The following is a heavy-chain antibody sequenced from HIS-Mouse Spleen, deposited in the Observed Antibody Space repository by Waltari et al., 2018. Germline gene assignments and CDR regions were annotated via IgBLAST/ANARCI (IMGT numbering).Heavy chain of an antibody. V-gene: IGHV4-59*01. CDR1: GGPISSYY. Sequence: QVQLQESGPGLVKPSATLSLTCTVSGGPISSYYWSWIRQPPGKGLEWIGYYSGSTNYNPSLKSRVTISVDTSKNQFSLKLSSVTAADTAVYYCARASRDLLLPRYFDLWGRGTLVTVSS. J-gene: IGHJ2*01. CDR2: YYSGST. CDR3: ARASRDLLLPRYFDL.